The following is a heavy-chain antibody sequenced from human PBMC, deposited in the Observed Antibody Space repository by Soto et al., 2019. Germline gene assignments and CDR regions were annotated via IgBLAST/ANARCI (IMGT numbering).Heavy chain of an antibody. CDR2: IYYRGST. CDR1: GGSISSSSYY. V-gene: IGHV4-39*01. CDR3: ARRLYYDSSGFEGGGMDV. D-gene: IGHD3-22*01. Sequence: SETLSLTCTVSGGSISSSSYYWGWIRQPPGKGLEWIGSIYYRGSTYYNPSLKSRVTISVDTSKNQFSLKLSSVTAADTALYYCARRLYYDSSGFEGGGMDVWGQGTTVTVS. J-gene: IGHJ6*02.